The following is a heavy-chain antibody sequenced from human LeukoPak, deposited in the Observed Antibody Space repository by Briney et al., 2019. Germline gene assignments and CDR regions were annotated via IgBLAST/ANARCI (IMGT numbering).Heavy chain of an antibody. J-gene: IGHJ4*02. CDR1: GFTFSSYA. V-gene: IGHV3-30*18. CDR3: AKPSSGSSGWYPTFDY. CDR2: ISYDGSNK. D-gene: IGHD6-19*01. Sequence: GGSLRLSCAASGFTFSSYAMSWVRQAPGKGLEWVAVISYDGSNKYYADSVKGRFTISRDNSKNTLYLQMNSLRAEDTAVYYCAKPSSGSSGWYPTFDYWGQGTLVTVSS.